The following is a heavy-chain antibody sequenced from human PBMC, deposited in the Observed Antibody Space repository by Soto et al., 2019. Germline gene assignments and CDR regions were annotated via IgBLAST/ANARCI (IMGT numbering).Heavy chain of an antibody. V-gene: IGHV3-11*06. J-gene: IGHJ3*02. CDR2: ISPSSSYT. D-gene: IGHD6-13*01. CDR1: GFTFSDHY. CDR3: ARSHIAASGTSAYDI. Sequence: PGGSLRLSCAASGFTFSDHYMSWIRQAPGEGLEWVSYISPSSSYTNYAVSVKGRFTISRDNAKNSLYLQMNSLRGEDTAVYYCARSHIAASGTSAYDIWGQGTMVTVSS.